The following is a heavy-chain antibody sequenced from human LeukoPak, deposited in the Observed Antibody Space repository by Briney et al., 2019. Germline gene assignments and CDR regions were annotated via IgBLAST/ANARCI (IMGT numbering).Heavy chain of an antibody. Sequence: YPSETLSLTCTVSGGSISSCYWSWIRQPAGKGLEWIGRIYTSGSTNYNPSLKSRVTMSVDTSKNQFSLKLSSVTAADTAVYYCARDPGYSSSWPFDYWGQGTLVTVSS. CDR1: GGSISSCY. CDR3: ARDPGYSSSWPFDY. J-gene: IGHJ4*02. D-gene: IGHD6-13*01. CDR2: IYTSGST. V-gene: IGHV4-4*07.